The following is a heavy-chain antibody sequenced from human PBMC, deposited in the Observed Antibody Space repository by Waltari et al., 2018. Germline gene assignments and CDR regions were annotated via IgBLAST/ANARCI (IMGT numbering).Heavy chain of an antibody. J-gene: IGHJ4*02. CDR1: GFSFNQAW. D-gene: IGHD1-26*01. Sequence: EVQLVESGGGLVKPGGSLRLSCTASGFSFNQAWLSWVRQAPGKGLEWVGRIKTKADGGTTEDAAPVKGRFTISRDDSKNTLHLQMNSLETEDTAVYYCTTGRGSPAGYWGQGTLVTVSS. CDR3: TTGRGSPAGY. V-gene: IGHV3-15*01. CDR2: IKTKADGGTT.